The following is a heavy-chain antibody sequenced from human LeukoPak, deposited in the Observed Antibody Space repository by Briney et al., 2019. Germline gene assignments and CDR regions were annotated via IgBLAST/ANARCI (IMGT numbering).Heavy chain of an antibody. Sequence: GASVKVSCRASGYFFTDYYIHWVRQAPGQGLEWMGRLRSDTKCAQNFQGRVTMTRDTSINTAYMELSSLRSDDTAVYFCARGRAKSSDPPVDYWGQGTLVTVSS. CDR2: LRSDT. CDR1: GYFFTDYY. D-gene: IGHD2-2*01. V-gene: IGHV1-2*06. CDR3: ARGRAKSSDPPVDY. J-gene: IGHJ4*02.